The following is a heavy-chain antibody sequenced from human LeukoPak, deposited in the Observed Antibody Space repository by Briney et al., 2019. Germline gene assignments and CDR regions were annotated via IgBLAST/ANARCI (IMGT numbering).Heavy chain of an antibody. CDR3: ARARGSSSWSYYFDY. Sequence: PGGSLKLSCAASGFTFSSYSMNWVRQAPGKGLEWVSSISSSSSYIYYADSVKGRFTISRDNAKNSPYLQMNSLRAEDTAVYYCARARGSSSWSYYFDYWGQGTLVTVSS. J-gene: IGHJ4*02. V-gene: IGHV3-21*01. CDR1: GFTFSSYS. CDR2: ISSSSSYI. D-gene: IGHD6-13*01.